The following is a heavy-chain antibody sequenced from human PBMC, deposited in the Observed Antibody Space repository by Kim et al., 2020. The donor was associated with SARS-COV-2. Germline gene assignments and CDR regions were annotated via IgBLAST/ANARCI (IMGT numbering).Heavy chain of an antibody. CDR2: INHSGST. CDR3: ARRPYWSSGWPFDY. J-gene: IGHJ4*02. CDR1: GGSFSGYY. D-gene: IGHD6-25*01. Sequence: SETLSLTCAVYGGSFSGYYWSWIRQPPGKGLEWIGEINHSGSTNYTPSLKSRVTISVDTSKNQFSLKLSSVTAADTAVYYCARRPYWSSGWPFDYWGQGTLVTVSS. V-gene: IGHV4-34*01.